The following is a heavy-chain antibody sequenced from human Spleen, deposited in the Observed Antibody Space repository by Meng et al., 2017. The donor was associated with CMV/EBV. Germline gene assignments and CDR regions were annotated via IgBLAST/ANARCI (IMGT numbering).Heavy chain of an antibody. CDR2: ISSTGSAI. J-gene: IGHJ3*02. CDR3: AREADDHEGFDI. Sequence: GESLKISCAASGFTFSDYYMSWIRQAPGKGLEWVSYISSTGSAIYYADSVKGRFTISRDNAKNSLYLQMNSLTAEDTAVYYCAREADDHEGFDIWGQGTMVTVSS. V-gene: IGHV3-11*01. D-gene: IGHD1-14*01. CDR1: GFTFSDYY.